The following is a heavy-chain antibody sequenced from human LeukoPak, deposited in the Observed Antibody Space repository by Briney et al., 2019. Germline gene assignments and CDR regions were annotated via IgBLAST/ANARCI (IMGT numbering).Heavy chain of an antibody. D-gene: IGHD2-15*01. J-gene: IGHJ5*02. CDR1: GYTFTSYY. CDR2: INPSGGST. CDR3: ARDACSGGSCYSGNWFDP. Sequence: ASVKVSCKASGYTFTSYYMHWVRQAPGQGLEWMGIINPSGGSTSYAQKFQGRVTMTRDTSTSTVYMELSSLRSEDTAVYYCARDACSGGSCYSGNWFDPWGQGTLVTVS. V-gene: IGHV1-46*01.